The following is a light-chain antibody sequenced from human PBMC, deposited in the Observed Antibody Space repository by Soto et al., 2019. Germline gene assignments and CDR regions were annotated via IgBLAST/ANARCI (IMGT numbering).Light chain of an antibody. CDR2: SNN. CDR3: AAWDDSMSVL. J-gene: IGLJ1*01. Sequence: QSALTQPPSASGTPGQRVTISCSGSSSNIGSNTVNWYQQLPGTAPKLLIYSNNQRPSGVPDRFSGSKSGTSASLAISGLQSEDEADYYCAAWDDSMSVLFGTGTKVTVL. V-gene: IGLV1-44*01. CDR1: SSNIGSNT.